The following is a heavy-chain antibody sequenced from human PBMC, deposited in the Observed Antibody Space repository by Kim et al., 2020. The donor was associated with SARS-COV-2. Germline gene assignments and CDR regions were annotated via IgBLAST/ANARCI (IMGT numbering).Heavy chain of an antibody. J-gene: IGHJ4*02. CDR1: GFTVSNNY. CDR2: IHSDGTT. V-gene: IGHV3-53*01. Sequence: GGSLRLSCAASGFTVSNNYLSWVRQAPGKGLEWISMIHSDGTTYYADSVMGRFTISRDTSKNTLYLQMNSLRAEDTAVYYCRRGHWGDSTSWDQGTRITISS. CDR3: RRGHWGDSTS. D-gene: IGHD2-21*02.